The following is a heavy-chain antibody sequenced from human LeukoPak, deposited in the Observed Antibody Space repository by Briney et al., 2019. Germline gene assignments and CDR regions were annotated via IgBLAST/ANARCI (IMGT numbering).Heavy chain of an antibody. Sequence: SETLSLTCTVSGYSISSGYYWGWIRQPPGKGLEWIGSIYHSGSTYYNPSLKSRVTISVDTSKNQFSLKLSSVTAADTAVYYCARDFYGSGSYYNCWGQGTLVTVSS. CDR2: IYHSGST. D-gene: IGHD3-10*01. V-gene: IGHV4-38-2*02. J-gene: IGHJ4*02. CDR1: GYSISSGYY. CDR3: ARDFYGSGSYYNC.